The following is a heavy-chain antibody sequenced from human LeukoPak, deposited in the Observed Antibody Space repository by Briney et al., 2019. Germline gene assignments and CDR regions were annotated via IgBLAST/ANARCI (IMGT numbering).Heavy chain of an antibody. V-gene: IGHV1-2*06. Sequence: GASVKVSCKASGYTFTGYYMHWVRQAPGQGLEWMGRINPNSGGTNYAQKFQGRVTMTRDTSNSTAYMELSRLRSDDTAVYYCACDCGGNPLDYWGQGTLVTVSS. CDR2: INPNSGGT. CDR3: ACDCGGNPLDY. CDR1: GYTFTGYY. D-gene: IGHD4-23*01. J-gene: IGHJ4*02.